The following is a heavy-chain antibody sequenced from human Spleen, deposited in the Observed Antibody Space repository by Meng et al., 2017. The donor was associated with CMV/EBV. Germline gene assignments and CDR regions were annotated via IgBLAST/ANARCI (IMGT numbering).Heavy chain of an antibody. CDR1: GYTFTGYY. V-gene: IGHV1-2*02. D-gene: IGHD2-15*01. CDR3: ARAAAYMNYGLDV. CDR2: INPNSGGT. J-gene: IGHJ6*02. Sequence: ASVKVSCKASGYTFTGYYINWVRQAPGQGLEWMGWINPNSGGTNNAQKFQGRVTMTRDTSISTAYMELSRLKSDDTAVYYCARAAAYMNYGLDVWGQGTTVTVSS.